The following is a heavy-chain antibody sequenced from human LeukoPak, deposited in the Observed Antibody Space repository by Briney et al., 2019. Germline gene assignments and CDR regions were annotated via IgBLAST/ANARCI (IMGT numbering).Heavy chain of an antibody. J-gene: IGHJ4*02. D-gene: IGHD3-22*01. V-gene: IGHV4-34*01. CDR2: INHSGST. Sequence: SETLSSTCAVHDASFSGYYWSWFRKPPGKGLNWFGVINHSGSTNYNPSLNSRVTISVATTTNQYSLKMSSVTAADTAVYYCARGREFRVYYYVSSGYYYFDYWGEGTLVTVPS. CDR3: ARGREFRVYYYVSSGYYYFDY. CDR1: DASFSGYY.